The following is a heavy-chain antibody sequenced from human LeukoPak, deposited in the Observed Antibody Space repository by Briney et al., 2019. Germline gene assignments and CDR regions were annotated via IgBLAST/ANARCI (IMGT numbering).Heavy chain of an antibody. Sequence: GASVKVSCKASGYTFTGYYMHWVRQAPGQGLEWMGGIIPIFGTANYAQKLQGRVTMTTDTSTSTAYMELRSLRSDDTAVYYCARSPSWYAHWFDPWGQGTLVTVSS. J-gene: IGHJ5*02. CDR2: IIPIFGTA. V-gene: IGHV1-18*04. CDR1: GYTFTGYY. D-gene: IGHD6-13*01. CDR3: ARSPSWYAHWFDP.